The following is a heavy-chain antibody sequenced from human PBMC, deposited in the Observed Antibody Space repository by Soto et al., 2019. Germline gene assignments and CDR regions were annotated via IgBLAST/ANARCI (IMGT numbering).Heavy chain of an antibody. V-gene: IGHV3-7*03. CDR1: GFPFSTYW. CDR3: AGWGGHDYNY. Sequence: EVQLLGSGGGLVQPGGSLRLSCVGSGFPFSTYWMNWVRQAPGKGLEWVANINPDGNVGTYVDSVRGRFTTSRDNAKNSLYLQMNSLRAKHTAVYFCAGWGGHDYNYWGQGIMVTVSS. J-gene: IGHJ4*02. CDR2: INPDGNVG. D-gene: IGHD4-4*01.